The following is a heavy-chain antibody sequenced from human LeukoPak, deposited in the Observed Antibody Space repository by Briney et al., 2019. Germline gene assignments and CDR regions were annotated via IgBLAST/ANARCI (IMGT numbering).Heavy chain of an antibody. V-gene: IGHV3-7*01. CDR1: GFTFSTDW. J-gene: IGHJ3*02. D-gene: IGHD6-19*01. CDR2: IKKDGSET. Sequence: GGSLRLSCAASGFTFSTDWMNWVRQAPGKGLEWVATIKKDGSETYYVDFVKGRFTISRDNAKNSLFLQMNSLRAEDTAVYYCASGVHYTSGWIDIWGQGTMVTVSS. CDR3: ASGVHYTSGWIDI.